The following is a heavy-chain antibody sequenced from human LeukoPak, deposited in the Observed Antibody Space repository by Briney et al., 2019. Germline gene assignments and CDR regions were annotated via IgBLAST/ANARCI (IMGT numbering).Heavy chain of an antibody. V-gene: IGHV3-7*01. CDR1: GFTFSSYW. CDR2: IKQDGSEK. J-gene: IGHJ4*02. CDR3: ARDGNYYDSSGYYYVRDFDY. D-gene: IGHD3-22*01. Sequence: GGSLRLSCAASGFTFSSYWMSWVRQAPGKGLEWVANIKQDGSEKYYVDSVKGRFTISRDNAKNSLYLQMNSLRAEDTAVYYCARDGNYYDSSGYYYVRDFDYWGQGTLVTVSS.